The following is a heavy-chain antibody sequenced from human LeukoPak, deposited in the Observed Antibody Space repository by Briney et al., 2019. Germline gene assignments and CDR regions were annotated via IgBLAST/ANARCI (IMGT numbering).Heavy chain of an antibody. CDR3: AKGAYGDDYYYYGMDV. J-gene: IGHJ6*02. CDR1: GFTFSSYW. Sequence: GGSLRLSCAASGFTFSSYWMSWVRQAPGKGLEWVSAISGSGGSTYYADSVKGRFTISRDNSKNTLYLQMNSLRAEDTAVYYCAKGAYGDDYYYYGMDVWGQGTTVTVSS. CDR2: ISGSGGST. V-gene: IGHV3-23*01. D-gene: IGHD4-17*01.